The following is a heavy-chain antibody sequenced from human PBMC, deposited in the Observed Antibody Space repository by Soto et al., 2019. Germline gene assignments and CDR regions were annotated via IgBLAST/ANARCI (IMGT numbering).Heavy chain of an antibody. CDR3: AHSYNDILTGRYYYFDY. CDR1: GFSLSTSGVG. V-gene: IGHV2-5*01. J-gene: IGHJ4*02. CDR2: IYWNDDK. Sequence: GSGPTLVNPTQTLTLTCTFSGFSLSTSGVGVGWIRQPPGKALEWLALIYWNDDKRYSPSLKSRLTITKDTSKNQVVLTMTNMDPVDTATYYCAHSYNDILTGRYYYFDYWGQGTLVTVSS. D-gene: IGHD3-9*01.